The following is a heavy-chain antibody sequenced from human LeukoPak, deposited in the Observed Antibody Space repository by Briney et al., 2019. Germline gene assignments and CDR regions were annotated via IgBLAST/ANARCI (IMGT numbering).Heavy chain of an antibody. V-gene: IGHV4-61*02. CDR3: ARVAVGANYYYYMDV. Sequence: SQTLSLTCTVSGGSISSGSYYWSWIRQPAGKGLEWIGRIYTSGSTNYNPSLKSRVTISVDTSKNQFSLKVSSATAADTAVYYCARVAVGANYYYYMDVWGKGTTVTISS. D-gene: IGHD1-26*01. J-gene: IGHJ6*03. CDR2: IYTSGST. CDR1: GGSISSGSYY.